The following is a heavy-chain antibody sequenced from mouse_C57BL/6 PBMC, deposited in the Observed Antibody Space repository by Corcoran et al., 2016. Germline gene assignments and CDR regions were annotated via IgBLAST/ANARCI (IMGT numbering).Heavy chain of an antibody. CDR2: INPNNGGT. Sequence: EVQLQQSGPELVKPGASVKISCKASGYTFTDYYMNWVKQSHGKSLEWIGDINPNNGGTSYNQKFKGKATLTVDKSSSTAYMELRSLTSEDSAVYYCARRQLRLDYYAMDYWGQGTSVTVSS. V-gene: IGHV1-26*01. CDR1: GYTFTDYY. D-gene: IGHD3-2*02. CDR3: ARRQLRLDYYAMDY. J-gene: IGHJ4*01.